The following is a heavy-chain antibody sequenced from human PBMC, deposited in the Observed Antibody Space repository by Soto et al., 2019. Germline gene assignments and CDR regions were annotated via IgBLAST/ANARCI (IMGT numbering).Heavy chain of an antibody. CDR3: ARDSTITPRVFDS. Sequence: WTWLRQHPGKGLEFIGYIYYTGSTYYNPSLKSRISISIDTSKNQFSLKLTSVTAADTAVYYCARDSTITPRVFDSWGRGTMVTVSS. D-gene: IGHD6-6*01. V-gene: IGHV4-31*02. J-gene: IGHJ3*02. CDR2: IYYTGST.